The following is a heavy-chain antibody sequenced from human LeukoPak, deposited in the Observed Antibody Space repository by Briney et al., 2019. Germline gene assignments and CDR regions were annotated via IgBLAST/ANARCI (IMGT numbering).Heavy chain of an antibody. CDR1: GGSISTSSYY. V-gene: IGHV4-39*01. Sequence: PSETLSLTCTVSGGSISTSSYYWGWIRQPPGKGLEWIGSIYYSGSTYYNPSLKSRVTISVDTSKNQCSLKLSSVTAADTAVYYCASPSRYYYDSSGYPLDYWGEGTLVTVSS. D-gene: IGHD3-22*01. CDR2: IYYSGST. J-gene: IGHJ4*02. CDR3: ASPSRYYYDSSGYPLDY.